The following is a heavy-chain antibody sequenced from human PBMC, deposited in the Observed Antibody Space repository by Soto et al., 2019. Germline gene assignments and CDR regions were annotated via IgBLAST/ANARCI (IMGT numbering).Heavy chain of an antibody. D-gene: IGHD2-21*02. CDR3: AREDYCGGDCPP. CDR2: IYYSGST. V-gene: IGHV4-30-4*08. CDR1: GGSISSGGYY. J-gene: IGHJ5*02. Sequence: SETLSLTCTVSGGSISSGGYYWSWIRQHPGKGLEWIGYIYYSGSTYYNPSLKSRVTISVDTSKNQFSLKLSSVTAADTAVYYCAREDYCGGDCPPWGQGTLVTVSS.